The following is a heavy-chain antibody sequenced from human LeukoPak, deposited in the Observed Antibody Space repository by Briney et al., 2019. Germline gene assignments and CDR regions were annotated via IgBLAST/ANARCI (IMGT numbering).Heavy chain of an antibody. CDR1: GFPFSGSG. D-gene: IGHD5-18*01. CDR2: IWYDGSHQ. CDR3: AKPAMVSELPSDYYGMDV. V-gene: IGHV3-33*06. J-gene: IGHJ6*02. Sequence: QPGSSLRLSCAASGFPFSGSGMHWVRQAPGKGLEWVAVIWYDGSHQYYADSVKGRFTISRDNSKNTLDLQMNSLRVEDTAVYFCAKPAMVSELPSDYYGMDVWGQGTTVTVSS.